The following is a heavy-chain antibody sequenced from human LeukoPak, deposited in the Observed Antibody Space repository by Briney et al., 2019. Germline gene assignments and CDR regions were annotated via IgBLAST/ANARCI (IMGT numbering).Heavy chain of an antibody. CDR2: IWYDGSNK. D-gene: IGHD6-13*01. CDR1: GFTFSSYG. J-gene: IGHJ4*02. CDR3: ARDASSSSWYGYYFDY. V-gene: IGHV3-33*01. Sequence: GRSLRLSCAASGFTFSSYGMHWVRHAPGKGLEWVAVIWYDGSNKYYADSVKGRFTISRDNSKNTLYLQMNSLRAEDTAVYYCARDASSSSWYGYYFDYWGQGTLVTVSS.